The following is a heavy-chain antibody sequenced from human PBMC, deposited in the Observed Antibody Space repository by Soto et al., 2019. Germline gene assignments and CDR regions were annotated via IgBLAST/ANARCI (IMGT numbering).Heavy chain of an antibody. J-gene: IGHJ4*02. CDR2: IYHSGST. V-gene: IGHV4-38-2*02. Sequence: SGTLSLTCSVSGYSISSGYYWGWIRQPPGKGLEWIGSIYHSGSTYYNPSLKSRVTISVDTSKNQFSLKLSSVTAADTAVYYCARDRVAVAGFAPGYWGQGTLVTVSS. D-gene: IGHD6-19*01. CDR3: ARDRVAVAGFAPGY. CDR1: GYSISSGYY.